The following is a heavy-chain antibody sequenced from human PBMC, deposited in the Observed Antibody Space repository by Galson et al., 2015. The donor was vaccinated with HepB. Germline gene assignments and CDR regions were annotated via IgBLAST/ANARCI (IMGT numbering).Heavy chain of an antibody. D-gene: IGHD3-22*01. V-gene: IGHV3-15*07. CDR2: IKSKTDGGTT. CDR3: TTYYDSSGYYYAFDI. Sequence: SLRLSCAASGFTFSNAWMNWVRQAPGKGLEWVGRIKSKTDGGTTDYAAPVKGRFTISRDDSKNTLYLQMNSLKTEDTAVYYCTTYYDSSGYYYAFDIWGQGTMVTVSS. CDR1: GFTFSNAW. J-gene: IGHJ3*02.